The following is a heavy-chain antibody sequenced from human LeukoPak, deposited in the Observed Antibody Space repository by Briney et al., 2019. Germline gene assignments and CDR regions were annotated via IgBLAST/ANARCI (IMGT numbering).Heavy chain of an antibody. Sequence: PSETLSLTCAVYGGSFSGYYWSWIRQPPGKGLEWIGEINHSGSTNYNPSLKSRVTISVDTSKNQFSLKLSSVTAADTAVYYCARGFYSSSWPLDYWGQGTMVTVSS. J-gene: IGHJ4*02. CDR3: ARGFYSSSWPLDY. D-gene: IGHD6-13*01. V-gene: IGHV4-34*01. CDR2: INHSGST. CDR1: GGSFSGYY.